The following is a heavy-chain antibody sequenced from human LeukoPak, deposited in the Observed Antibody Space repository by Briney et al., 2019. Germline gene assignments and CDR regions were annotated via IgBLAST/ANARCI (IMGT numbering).Heavy chain of an antibody. Sequence: SETLSLTCTVSGGSISSYYWSWIRQPPGKGLEWIGYIYYSGSTNYNPSLKSRVTISVDTSKNQFSLKLSSVTAADTAVYYCARTRITMVRGVIYLDYWGQGTLVTVSS. CDR3: ARTRITMVRGVIYLDY. CDR2: IYYSGST. J-gene: IGHJ4*02. D-gene: IGHD3-10*01. V-gene: IGHV4-59*01. CDR1: GGSISSYY.